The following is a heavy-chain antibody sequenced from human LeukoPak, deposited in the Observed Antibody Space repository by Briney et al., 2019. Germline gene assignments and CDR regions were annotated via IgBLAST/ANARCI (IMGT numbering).Heavy chain of an antibody. V-gene: IGHV3-30*18. D-gene: IGHD2-2*01. Sequence: GGSLRLSCAASGFTFSNYGMHWVRQAPGKGLEWVAVISHDGTNKYYADSVKGRFTISRDNSKNTQYLQMNSLRAEDTAVYYCAKDYCSSTSCYADYWGQGTLVTVSS. CDR1: GFTFSNYG. CDR3: AKDYCSSTSCYADY. J-gene: IGHJ4*02. CDR2: ISHDGTNK.